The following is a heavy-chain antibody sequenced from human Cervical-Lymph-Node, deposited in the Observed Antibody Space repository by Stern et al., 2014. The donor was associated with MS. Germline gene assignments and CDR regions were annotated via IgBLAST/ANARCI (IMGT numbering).Heavy chain of an antibody. D-gene: IGHD4-17*01. Sequence: QVQLVQSGAEVKKPGASVKVSCKASGYTFTGYYIHWVRQAPGKGLEWMGRIKPNRGGTNYAQKFQGRVTMTRDTSISTAYMELSRLRSDDTAVYYCARSLMTTVTTRFAFDIWGQGTMVTVSS. CDR3: ARSLMTTVTTRFAFDI. CDR2: IKPNRGGT. CDR1: GYTFTGYY. J-gene: IGHJ3*02. V-gene: IGHV1-2*02.